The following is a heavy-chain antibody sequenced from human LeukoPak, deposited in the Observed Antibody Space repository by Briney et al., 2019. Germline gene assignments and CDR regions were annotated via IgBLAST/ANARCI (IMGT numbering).Heavy chain of an antibody. CDR2: ISYDGSDK. V-gene: IGHV3-30-3*01. J-gene: IGHJ4*02. D-gene: IGHD6-6*01. Sequence: GGSLRLSCAASGFTFSSYAMHWVRQAPGKGLEWVAVISYDGSDKYYADSVKGRFTISRDNSKNTLYLQMNSLRAEDTAVYYCARDPKMIAARPPYYFDYWGQGTLVTVSS. CDR1: GFTFSSYA. CDR3: ARDPKMIAARPPYYFDY.